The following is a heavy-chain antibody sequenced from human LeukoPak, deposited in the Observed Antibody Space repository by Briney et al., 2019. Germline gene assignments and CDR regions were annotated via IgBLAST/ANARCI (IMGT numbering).Heavy chain of an antibody. CDR3: ARGGTIRNGMDV. D-gene: IGHD3-16*01. CDR1: GGSISTYY. Sequence: SETLSLTCTVSGGSISTYYWSWIRQPPGKGMEWIGYIYYTGSTNYNPSLKSRVTISVDTSKNQFSLKLSSLTAADTAVYYCARGGTIRNGMDVWGQGTTVTVSS. CDR2: IYYTGST. J-gene: IGHJ6*02. V-gene: IGHV4-59*01.